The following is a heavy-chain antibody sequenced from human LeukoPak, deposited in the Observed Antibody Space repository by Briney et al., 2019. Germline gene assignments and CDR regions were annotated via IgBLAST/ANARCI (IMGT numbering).Heavy chain of an antibody. V-gene: IGHV3-7*01. Sequence: GGSLRLSCAASGFTFSSHWISWVRQAPGKGLEWVAHINQDGSQKYYVGSVKGRFTISRDNAKNSLYLQMNSLRVEDTAVYFCARCGYSSSWYAGYWGLGTRVTVTS. D-gene: IGHD6-13*01. CDR1: GFTFSSHW. CDR3: ARCGYSSSWYAGY. J-gene: IGHJ4*02. CDR2: INQDGSQK.